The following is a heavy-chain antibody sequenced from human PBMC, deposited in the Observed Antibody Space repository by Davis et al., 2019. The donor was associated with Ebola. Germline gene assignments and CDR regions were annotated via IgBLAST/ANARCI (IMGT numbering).Heavy chain of an antibody. CDR2: ISSDSDYI. V-gene: IGHV3-21*04. J-gene: IGHJ6*04. CDR3: AKDSSSSSHYYYGMDV. D-gene: IGHD6-6*01. CDR1: GFTFSTYS. Sequence: PGGSLRLSCAASGFTFSTYSMSWVRQAPGKGLEWVSSISSDSDYIYYADSAKGRFTISRANAKNSLYLQMNSLRAEDTALYYCAKDSSSSSHYYYGMDVWGKGTTVTVSS.